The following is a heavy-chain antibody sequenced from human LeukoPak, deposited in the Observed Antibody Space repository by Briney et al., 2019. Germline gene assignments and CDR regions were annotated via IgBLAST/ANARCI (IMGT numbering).Heavy chain of an antibody. CDR3: ARDSAALFDY. J-gene: IGHJ4*02. CDR1: GFTFSSYG. D-gene: IGHD2-15*01. Sequence: GGSLRLSCAASGFTFSSYGIHWVRQAPGRGLEWVAVIWYDGSNKYYADSVKGRFTISRDNSKNKMYLEMNSLRAEDTAVYYCARDSAALFDYWGQGTLVTVSS. V-gene: IGHV3-33*01. CDR2: IWYDGSNK.